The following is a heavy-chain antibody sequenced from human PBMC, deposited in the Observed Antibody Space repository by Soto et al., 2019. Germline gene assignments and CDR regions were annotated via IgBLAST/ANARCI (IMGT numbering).Heavy chain of an antibody. CDR3: AHKGPEDWPLDY. Sequence: SGPTLVNPTQTLTLTCTFSGFSLSTSGVGVGWIRQSPGKALEWLAVIYWDDDKRYSPSLKSRLSTTKDTSKNQVVLTMTNMDPVDTDTYYCAHKGPEDWPLDYWGQGILVTFSS. D-gene: IGHD3-9*01. J-gene: IGHJ4*02. CDR2: IYWDDDK. CDR1: GFSLSTSGVG. V-gene: IGHV2-5*02.